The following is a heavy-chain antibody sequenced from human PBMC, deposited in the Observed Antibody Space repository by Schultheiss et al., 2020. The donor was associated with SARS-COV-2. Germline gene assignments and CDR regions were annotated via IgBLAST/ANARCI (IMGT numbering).Heavy chain of an antibody. J-gene: IGHJ6*03. V-gene: IGHV4-59*01. CDR1: GGSISSYY. CDR3: AREREYQLPPYYYYYYMDV. CDR2: IYYSGST. Sequence: SQTLSLTCTVSGGSISSYYWSWIRQPPGKGLEWIGYIYYSGSTNYNPSLKSRATISVDTSKNQFSLKLSSVTAADTAVYYCAREREYQLPPYYYYYYMDVLGKGTTVTVSS. D-gene: IGHD2-2*01.